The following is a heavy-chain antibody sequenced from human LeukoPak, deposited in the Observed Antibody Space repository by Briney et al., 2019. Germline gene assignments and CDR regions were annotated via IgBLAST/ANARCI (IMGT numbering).Heavy chain of an antibody. V-gene: IGHV3-74*01. CDR2: INSDGSST. CDR3: AREQRIAENWFDP. J-gene: IGHJ5*02. D-gene: IGHD6-13*01. CDR1: GFTFSSYW. Sequence: GGSLRLSCAASGFTFSSYWMHWVRQAPGKGLVWVSRINSDGSSTSYADSVKGRFTVPRDNAKNTLYLQMNSLRAEDTAVYYCAREQRIAENWFDPWGQGTLVTVSS.